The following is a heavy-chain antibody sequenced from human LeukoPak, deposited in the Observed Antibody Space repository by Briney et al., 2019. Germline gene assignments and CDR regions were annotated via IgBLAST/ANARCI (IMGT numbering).Heavy chain of an antibody. CDR3: ARESYDSSGYFKGRVDY. CDR1: GDSVSSNSAA. D-gene: IGHD3-22*01. CDR2: TYYRSKWYN. J-gene: IGHJ4*02. Sequence: SQTLSLTCAISGDSVSSNSAAWNWIRQSPSRRLEWLGRTYYRSKWYNDYAVSVKSRITISPDTSKNQFSLQLNSVTPEDTAVYYCARESYDSSGYFKGRVDYWGQGTLVTVSS. V-gene: IGHV6-1*01.